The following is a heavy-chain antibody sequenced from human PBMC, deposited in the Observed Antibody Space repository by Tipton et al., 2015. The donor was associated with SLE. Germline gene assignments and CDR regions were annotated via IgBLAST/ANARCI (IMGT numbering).Heavy chain of an antibody. J-gene: IGHJ3*01. CDR2: IYSSGST. V-gene: IGHV3-53*05. CDR3: ATRLPPIS. Sequence: SLRLSCAASGVTVSSNDINWVRQAPGKGLELEWVSLIYSSGSTHYADSVKGRFTISRDNSKNTVDLQMESLRDEDTAVYYCATRLPPISWGPGTMVTVSS. D-gene: IGHD3-3*02. CDR1: GVTVSSND.